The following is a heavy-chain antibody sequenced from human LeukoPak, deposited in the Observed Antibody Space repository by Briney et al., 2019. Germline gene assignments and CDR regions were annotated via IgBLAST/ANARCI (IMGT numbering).Heavy chain of an antibody. Sequence: SETLSLTCTVSGGSISSGSFYWTWIRQPPGKGLEWIGYIYYSGTTNYNPSLKSRVTISVDTSKNQFSLKLSSVTAADTAVYYCARDLYTSSWPSFQHWGQGTLVSVSS. CDR3: ARDLYTSSWPSFQH. J-gene: IGHJ1*01. D-gene: IGHD6-13*01. CDR1: GGSISSGSFY. CDR2: IYYSGTT. V-gene: IGHV4-61*01.